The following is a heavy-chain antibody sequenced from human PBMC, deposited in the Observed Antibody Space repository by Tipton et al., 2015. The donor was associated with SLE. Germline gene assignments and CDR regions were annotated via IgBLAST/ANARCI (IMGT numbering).Heavy chain of an antibody. CDR1: GFTFSDYY. D-gene: IGHD3-3*01. CDR3: ARDLPYYDFRSGPGAFDI. J-gene: IGHJ3*02. Sequence: SLRLSCAASGFTFSDYYMSWIRQAPGKGLEWVSYISSSSSYTNYADSVEGRFTISRDNAKNSLYLQMNSLRAEDTAVYYCARDLPYYDFRSGPGAFDIWGQGTMVTVSS. V-gene: IGHV3-11*05. CDR2: ISSSSSYT.